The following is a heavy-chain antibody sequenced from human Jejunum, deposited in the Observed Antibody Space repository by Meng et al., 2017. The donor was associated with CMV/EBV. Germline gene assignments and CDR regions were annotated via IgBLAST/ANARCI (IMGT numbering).Heavy chain of an antibody. CDR1: GCTVGTYG. J-gene: IGHJ4*02. CDR2: ITDGVTRT. CDR3: AKDSPILTV. D-gene: IGHD3-9*01. V-gene: IGHV3-23*04. Sequence: QLVEAWRGLGRPGWSLNLPVTVSGCTVGTYGMSWGRQARGKGLEWVSAITDGVTRTYYADTVKGRFTISRDNSKNTLYLQMNRLRAEDTAVYYCAKDSPILTVWGQGTLVTVSS.